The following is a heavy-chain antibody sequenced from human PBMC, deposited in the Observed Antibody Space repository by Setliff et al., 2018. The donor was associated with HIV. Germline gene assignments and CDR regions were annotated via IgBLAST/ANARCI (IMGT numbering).Heavy chain of an antibody. CDR2: INQDGSEK. V-gene: IGHV3-7*03. CDR1: GFSFSSFA. CDR3: AKGPGFLTDF. D-gene: IGHD3-3*01. Sequence: TGGSLRLSCAASGFSFSSFAFHWVRRSPGKGLEWVANINQDGSEKHYVDSVKGRFTVSRDNAKNSVHLQMNSLRDEDTAVYYCAKGPGFLTDFWGQGTMVTVSS. J-gene: IGHJ3*01.